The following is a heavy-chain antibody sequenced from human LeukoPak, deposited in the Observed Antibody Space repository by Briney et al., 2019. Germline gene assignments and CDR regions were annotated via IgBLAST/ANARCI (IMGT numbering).Heavy chain of an antibody. V-gene: IGHV4-61*02. CDR2: VSSSGTT. CDR1: GGSISSGTYY. D-gene: IGHD6-19*01. J-gene: IGHJ4*02. Sequence: PSQTLSLTCTVSGGSISSGTYYWTWIRQPAGKGLEWIGRVSSSGTTNYNPYNPSLKSRVTISVDTSKNQFSLELSSVTAADTAVYYCARVSPEWLGLFDYWGQGTLVTVSS. CDR3: ARVSPEWLGLFDY.